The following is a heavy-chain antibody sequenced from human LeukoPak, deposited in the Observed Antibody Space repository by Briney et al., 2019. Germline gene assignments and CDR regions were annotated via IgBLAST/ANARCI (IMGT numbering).Heavy chain of an antibody. V-gene: IGHV4-39*07. D-gene: IGHD2-15*01. J-gene: IGHJ4*02. CDR1: GGSISSSSYY. Sequence: PSETLSLTCTVSGGSISSSSYYWGWIRQPPGKGLEWIGSIYYSGSTYYNPSLKSRVTISVDTSKNQFSLKLSSVTAADTAVYYCARGPLKVVPGLWGQGTLVTVSS. CDR3: ARGPLKVVPGL. CDR2: IYYSGST.